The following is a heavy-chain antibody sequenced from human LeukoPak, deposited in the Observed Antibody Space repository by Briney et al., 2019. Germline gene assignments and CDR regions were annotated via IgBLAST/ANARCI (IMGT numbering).Heavy chain of an antibody. CDR1: GYTFTSYD. D-gene: IGHD3-3*01. Sequence: ASVKVSCKASGYTFTSYDINWVRQATGQGLEWMGWMNPNSGNTGYAQKFQGRVTITRNTSISTAYMELSSLRSEDTAVYYCARGGRNNDFWSGYWSEGNWFDPWGQGTLVTVSS. CDR2: MNPNSGNT. CDR3: ARGGRNNDFWSGYWSEGNWFDP. V-gene: IGHV1-8*03. J-gene: IGHJ5*02.